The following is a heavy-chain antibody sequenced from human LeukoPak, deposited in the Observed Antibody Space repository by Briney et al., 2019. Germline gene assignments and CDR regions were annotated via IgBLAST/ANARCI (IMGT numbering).Heavy chain of an antibody. D-gene: IGHD1-26*01. Sequence: SVKVSCKASGGTFSSYAISWARQAPGQGLEWMGRIIPIFGTANYAQKFQGRVTITTDESTSTAYMELSSLRSEDTAVYYCARGVGATMPHYFDYWGQGTLVTVSS. CDR3: ARGVGATMPHYFDY. CDR1: GGTFSSYA. V-gene: IGHV1-69*05. J-gene: IGHJ4*02. CDR2: IIPIFGTA.